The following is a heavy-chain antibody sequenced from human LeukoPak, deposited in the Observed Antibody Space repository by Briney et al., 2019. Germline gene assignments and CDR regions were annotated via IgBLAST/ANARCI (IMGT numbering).Heavy chain of an antibody. V-gene: IGHV3-23*01. Sequence: GGSLRLSCAASGFTFSSYAMSWVGQAPGKGLEWVSGVSGSGGSTYYADSVKGRFTISRDNSKNTLYLQMNSLRAEDTAVYYCAKDLDIVATITGNWGQGTLVTVSS. J-gene: IGHJ4*02. CDR1: GFTFSSYA. CDR2: VSGSGGST. D-gene: IGHD5-12*01. CDR3: AKDLDIVATITGN.